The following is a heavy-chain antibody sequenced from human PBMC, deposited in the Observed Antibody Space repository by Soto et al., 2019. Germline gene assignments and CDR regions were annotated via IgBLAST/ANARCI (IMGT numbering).Heavy chain of an antibody. CDR3: ARGRYSSASKWFDH. CDR1: GGSISSGGYY. CDR2: IYYSGST. D-gene: IGHD6-6*01. J-gene: IGHJ5*02. V-gene: IGHV4-31*03. Sequence: QVQLQESGPGLVKPSQTLSLTCTVSGGSISSGGYYWSWIRQHPGKGLEWIGYIYYSGSTYYNPSLKSRVTISADTSKNQFSLKLSSVTPTDTAVYNCARGRYSSASKWFDHWGQGTLVTVPS.